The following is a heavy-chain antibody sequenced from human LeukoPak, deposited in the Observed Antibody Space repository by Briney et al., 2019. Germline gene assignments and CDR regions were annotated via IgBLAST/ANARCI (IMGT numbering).Heavy chain of an antibody. CDR3: ARMYYDSSSYFGAVTWFDP. D-gene: IGHD3-22*01. CDR1: GYTFTSYD. J-gene: IGHJ5*02. CDR2: MNPNSGNT. V-gene: IGHV1-8*01. Sequence: GASVKVSCKASGYTFTSYDINWVRQATGQGLEWMGWMNPNSGNTGYAQKFQGRVTMTRNTSISTAYMELSSLRSEDTAVYYCARMYYDSSSYFGAVTWFDPWGQGTLVTVSS.